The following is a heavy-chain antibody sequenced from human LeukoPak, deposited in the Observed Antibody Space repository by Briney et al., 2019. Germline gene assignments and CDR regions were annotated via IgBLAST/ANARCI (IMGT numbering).Heavy chain of an antibody. D-gene: IGHD3-10*01. J-gene: IGHJ4*02. V-gene: IGHV1-2*02. CDR3: GLAYGSGSYDLDY. CDR2: INPNSGGT. Sequence: ASVKVSCKASGYTFTGYYMHWVRQATGQGLEWMGWINPNSGGTNYAQKFQGRVTMTRDTSISTAYMELSRLRSDDTAVYYCGLAYGSGSYDLDYWGQGTLVTVSS. CDR1: GYTFTGYY.